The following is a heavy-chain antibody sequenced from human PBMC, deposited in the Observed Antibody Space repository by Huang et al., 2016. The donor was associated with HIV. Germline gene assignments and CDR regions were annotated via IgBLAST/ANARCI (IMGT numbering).Heavy chain of an antibody. J-gene: IGHJ4*02. CDR3: ARDWSFGSSTSPAD. D-gene: IGHD6-6*01. V-gene: IGHV1-2*02. CDR1: GYTFTDSN. Sequence: QVQLVQSGAEVKNHGASVRVSCKASGYTFTDSNIHWVRQAPGQGLEWMGCINPKRGGTIYAQRFQGRITMTRDTTISTVHMDLRRIQSDDTAVYFCARDWSFGSSTSPADWGQGTLVTVSS. CDR2: INPKRGGT.